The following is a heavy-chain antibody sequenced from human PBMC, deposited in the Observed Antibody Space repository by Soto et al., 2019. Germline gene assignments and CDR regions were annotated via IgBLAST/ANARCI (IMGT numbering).Heavy chain of an antibody. D-gene: IGHD1-7*01. Sequence: GSLRLSCAASGFTFSSYAMSWVRQAPGKGLEWVSAISGSGGSTYYADSVKGRFTISRDNSKNTLYLQMNSLRAEDTAVYYCAKDGVRTGTTRGDYWGQGTLVTVSS. CDR1: GFTFSSYA. CDR3: AKDGVRTGTTRGDY. CDR2: ISGSGGST. J-gene: IGHJ4*02. V-gene: IGHV3-23*01.